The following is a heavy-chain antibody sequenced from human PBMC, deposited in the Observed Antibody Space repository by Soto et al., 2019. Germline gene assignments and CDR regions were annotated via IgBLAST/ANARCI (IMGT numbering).Heavy chain of an antibody. V-gene: IGHV3-7*03. CDR1: GFTFSSYW. D-gene: IGHD5-12*01. CDR3: AKGYYSGYDLAYFDY. CDR2: IKQDGSEK. J-gene: IGHJ4*02. Sequence: EVQLVESGGGLVQPGGSLRLSCAASGFTFSSYWMSWVRQAPGKGLEWVANIKQDGSEKYYVDSVKGRFTISRDNAKNSLYLQINSLRAEDTAVYYCAKGYYSGYDLAYFDYWGQGTLVTVSS.